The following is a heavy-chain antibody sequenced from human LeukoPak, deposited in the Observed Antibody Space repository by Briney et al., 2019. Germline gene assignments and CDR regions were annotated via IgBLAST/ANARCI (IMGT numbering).Heavy chain of an antibody. CDR2: IQKDGGSK. CDR1: GFTFSNYV. Sequence: PGGSLRLSCAASGFTFSNYVMNWFRQAPGKGLEWVTFIQKDGGSKFYADSVKGRFTISRDNSKNTVYLQMSSLRAEDTAVYYCARVVTVTTGRYFDYWGQGSLVTVSS. CDR3: ARVVTVTTGRYFDY. D-gene: IGHD4-17*01. V-gene: IGHV3-30*02. J-gene: IGHJ4*02.